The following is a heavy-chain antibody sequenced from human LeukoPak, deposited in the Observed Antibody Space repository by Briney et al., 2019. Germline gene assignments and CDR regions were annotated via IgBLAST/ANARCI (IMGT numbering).Heavy chain of an antibody. V-gene: IGHV3-7*01. D-gene: IGHD5-24*01. J-gene: IGHJ6*03. Sequence: GGSLRLSCAASGFSFSSSWMSWARQAPGKGLEWVANIKEDGSQRYSADSVKGRFSISRDNAKNSLYLQMNSLRAEDTAVYYCARGGTRAGNPYYYYYYMDVWGKGTTVTVSS. CDR2: IKEDGSQR. CDR3: ARGGTRAGNPYYYYYYMDV. CDR1: GFSFSSSW.